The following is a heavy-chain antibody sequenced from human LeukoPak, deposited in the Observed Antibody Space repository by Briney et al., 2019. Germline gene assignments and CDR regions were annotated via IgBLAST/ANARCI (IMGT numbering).Heavy chain of an antibody. Sequence: GGSLRLSCAASGFTFSSYAMSWVRQAPGLGLEWVSAIGGSDGNTYYAVSVQARFTISRDNSKNSLYLQINSLRADDTAVYYCAKVQYSDYDMNFDSWGQGTLVTVS. CDR3: AKVQYSDYDMNFDS. J-gene: IGHJ4*02. V-gene: IGHV3-23*01. CDR2: IGGSDGNT. D-gene: IGHD5-12*01. CDR1: GFTFSSYA.